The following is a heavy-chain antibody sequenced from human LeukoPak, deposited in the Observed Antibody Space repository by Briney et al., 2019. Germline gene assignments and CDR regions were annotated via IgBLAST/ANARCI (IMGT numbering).Heavy chain of an antibody. V-gene: IGHV4-39*01. CDR1: GGSISSSSYY. D-gene: IGHD3-3*01. J-gene: IGHJ6*03. Sequence: PSETLSLTCTVSGGSISSSSYYWGWIRQPPGKGLEWIGSIYYSGSTYYNPSLKSRVTISVDTSKNQFSLKLSSVTAADTAVYYCARLGRFLEWSPFYYYMDVWGKGTTVTVSS. CDR3: ARLGRFLEWSPFYYYMDV. CDR2: IYYSGST.